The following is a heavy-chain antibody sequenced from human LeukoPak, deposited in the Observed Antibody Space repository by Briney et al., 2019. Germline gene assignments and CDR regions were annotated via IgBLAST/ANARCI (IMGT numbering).Heavy chain of an antibody. CDR3: RIFGVDTSPVGGYYMDV. D-gene: IGHD3-3*01. CDR1: GFTFSSYW. J-gene: IGHJ6*03. CDR2: IKQDGSEK. Sequence: GGSLRLSCAASGFTFSSYWMSWVRQAPGKGLEWVANIKQDGSEKYYVDSVKGRFTISRDNAKNSLYLQMNSLRAEDTAVYYCRIFGVDTSPVGGYYMDVWGKGTTVTVSS. V-gene: IGHV3-7*01.